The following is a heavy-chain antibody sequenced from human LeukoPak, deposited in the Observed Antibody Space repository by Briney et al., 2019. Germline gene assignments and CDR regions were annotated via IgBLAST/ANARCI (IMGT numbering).Heavy chain of an antibody. J-gene: IGHJ4*02. V-gene: IGHV1-2*02. CDR3: ARSSGWKYNIDY. Sequence: ASVKVSCKASGYTLTGYYMHWVRQAPGQGLEWMGWINPNSGGTNYAQKFQGRVTMTRDTSISTAYMYLSRLRSDDTAMYYCARSSGWKYNIDYWGQGTLVTVSS. CDR1: GYTLTGYY. CDR2: INPNSGGT. D-gene: IGHD6-19*01.